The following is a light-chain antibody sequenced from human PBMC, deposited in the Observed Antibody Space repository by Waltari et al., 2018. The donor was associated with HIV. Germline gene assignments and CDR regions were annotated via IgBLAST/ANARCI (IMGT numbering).Light chain of an antibody. Sequence: MVLTRFRGRRCLSAGKSATRADMSSQSMNINYLAWYQQKPDQAPRLLIYGAYSGATGIPGRFSGSGSGTDFTLTISRLEPEDVAVYYCQQYGSTPPTFGRGTKVEIK. J-gene: IGKJ4*01. V-gene: IGKV3-20*01. CDR1: QSMNINY. CDR2: GAY. CDR3: QQYGSTPPT.